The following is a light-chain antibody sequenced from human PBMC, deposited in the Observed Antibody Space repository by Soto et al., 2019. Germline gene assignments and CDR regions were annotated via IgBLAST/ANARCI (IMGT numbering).Light chain of an antibody. Sequence: QSALTQPPSASGSPGQSVTISCTGTSSDVGGYNYVSWYQQHPDKAPKLMIFDVTKRPSGVPDRFSGSKSGNTASLTVSGLQAEDEADYYCSSYVGSNNFVFGGGTKLTV. V-gene: IGLV2-8*01. CDR1: SSDVGGYNY. CDR3: SSYVGSNNFV. CDR2: DVT. J-gene: IGLJ2*01.